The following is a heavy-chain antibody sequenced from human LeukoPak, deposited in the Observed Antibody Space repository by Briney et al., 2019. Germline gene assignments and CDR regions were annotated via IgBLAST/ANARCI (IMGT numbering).Heavy chain of an antibody. J-gene: IGHJ6*03. CDR2: IYHSGGT. Sequence: SETLSLNCTVSGYSISSGYYWGWIRQHPGEGLEWIGSIYHSGGTYYNPSLKSRVTISVDTSKNQFSLKLCSVTAADTAVYYCARDLSYYYYYMDVWGKGTTVTVSS. CDR3: ARDLSYYYYYMDV. V-gene: IGHV4-38-2*02. CDR1: GYSISSGYY.